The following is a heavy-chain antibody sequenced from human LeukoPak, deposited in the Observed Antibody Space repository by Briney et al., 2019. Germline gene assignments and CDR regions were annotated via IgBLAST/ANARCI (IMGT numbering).Heavy chain of an antibody. CDR1: GGTFSSYA. D-gene: IGHD2-15*01. J-gene: IGHJ4*02. CDR2: IIPIFGTA. CDR3: ARRSEGYCSVGSCHHFDY. V-gene: IGHV1-69*13. Sequence: GASVKVSCKASGGTFSSYAISWVRQAPGQGLEWMGGIIPIFGTANYAQKFQGRVTITADESTSTAYMELSSLRSEDTAVYYCARRSEGYCSVGSCHHFDYWGQGTLVTVSS.